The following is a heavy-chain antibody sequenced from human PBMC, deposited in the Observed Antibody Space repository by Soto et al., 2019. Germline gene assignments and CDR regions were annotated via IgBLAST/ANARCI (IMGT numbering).Heavy chain of an antibody. CDR2: ISSSSSYI. Sequence: EVQLLESGGGLVQPGGSLRLSCAASGFTFSSYSMNWVRQAPGKGLEWVSSISSSSSYIYYADSVKGRFTISRDNAKNSLYLQMNSLRAEDTAVYYCASLYYYDSSGPPRHYYYYGMDVWGQGTTVTVSS. CDR3: ASLYYYDSSGPPRHYYYYGMDV. CDR1: GFTFSSYS. V-gene: IGHV3-21*02. J-gene: IGHJ6*02. D-gene: IGHD3-22*01.